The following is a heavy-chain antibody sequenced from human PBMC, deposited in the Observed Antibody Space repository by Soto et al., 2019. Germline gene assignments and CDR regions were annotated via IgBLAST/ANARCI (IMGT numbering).Heavy chain of an antibody. Sequence: QVQLQESGPGLVKPSETLSLTCTVSGGSISSYYWSWIRQSPGKGLEWIGYIYYSGSTNYNPSLKSRVTISVDTSKNQFSLKLSSVTAADTAVYYCARAMALDYWGQGTLVTVSS. V-gene: IGHV4-59*01. CDR2: IYYSGST. D-gene: IGHD3-10*01. CDR3: ARAMALDY. J-gene: IGHJ4*02. CDR1: GGSISSYY.